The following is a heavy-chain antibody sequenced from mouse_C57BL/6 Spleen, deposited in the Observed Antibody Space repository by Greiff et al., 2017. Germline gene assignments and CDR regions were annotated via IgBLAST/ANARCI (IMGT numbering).Heavy chain of an antibody. CDR3: ARVDYGYPYYFDY. CDR2: INPNNGGT. Sequence: EVQLQQSGPELVRPGASVKMSCKASGYTFTDYNMHWVKQSHGKSLEWIGYINPNNGGTSYNRKFKGKATLTVNKSSSTAYMELRSLTSEDSAVYYCARVDYGYPYYFDYWGQGTTLTGSA. V-gene: IGHV1-22*01. CDR1: GYTFTDYN. D-gene: IGHD2-2*01. J-gene: IGHJ2*01.